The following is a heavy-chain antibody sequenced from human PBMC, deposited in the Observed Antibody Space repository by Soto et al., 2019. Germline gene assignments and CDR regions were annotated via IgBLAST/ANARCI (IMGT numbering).Heavy chain of an antibody. D-gene: IGHD6-19*01. Sequence: ASVKVSCKTSGYTFPSYGISWVRQAPGQGLEWMGWISADNGHTNYAQKFQDRITMTTDTSTSTAYMELRSLKSDDTAVYFCARDLSSGHTNGWYMGFGHWGLGTLVTVSS. CDR3: ARDLSSGHTNGWYMGFGH. CDR1: GYTFPSYG. CDR2: ISADNGHT. J-gene: IGHJ4*02. V-gene: IGHV1-18*01.